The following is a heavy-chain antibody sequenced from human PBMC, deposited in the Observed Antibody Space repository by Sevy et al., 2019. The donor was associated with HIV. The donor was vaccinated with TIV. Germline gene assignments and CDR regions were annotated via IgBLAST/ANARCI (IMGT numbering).Heavy chain of an antibody. V-gene: IGHV3-21*04. CDR1: GFSFSSYP. J-gene: IGHJ5*02. D-gene: IGHD3-3*01. CDR2: ISGSSNYI. Sequence: GGSLRLSCAASGFSFSSYPMNWVRQAPGKGLEWVSSISGSSNYIYYADSLKGRFTISRDNAKNSLYLQMNSLRAEDTAVYYCARDPTYYDFCSGYYTGWFDPWGQGTLVTVSS. CDR3: ARDPTYYDFCSGYYTGWFDP.